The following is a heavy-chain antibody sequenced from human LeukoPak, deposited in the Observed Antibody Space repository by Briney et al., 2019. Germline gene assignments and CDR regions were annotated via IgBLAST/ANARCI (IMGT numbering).Heavy chain of an antibody. CDR2: IIPILGIA. J-gene: IGHJ6*02. D-gene: IGHD2-2*01. Sequence: ASVKVSCKASGGTFSSYAISWVRQAPGQGLEWMGRIIPILGIANYAQKFQDRVTITADKSTSTAYMELSSLRSEDTAVYYCARPLSYCSSTSCYRDNYYYYGMDVWGQGTTVTVSS. CDR1: GGTFSSYA. V-gene: IGHV1-69*04. CDR3: ARPLSYCSSTSCYRDNYYYYGMDV.